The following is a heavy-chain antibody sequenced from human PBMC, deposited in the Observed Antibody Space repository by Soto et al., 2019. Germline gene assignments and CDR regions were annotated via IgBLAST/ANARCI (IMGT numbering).Heavy chain of an antibody. V-gene: IGHV4-61*01. J-gene: IGHJ6*02. Sequence: SETLSLTCTVSGGSVSSGSYYWSWIRQPPGKGLEWIGYIYYSGSTNYNPSLKSRVTISVDTSKNQFSLKLSSVTAADTAVYYCARDWLYCSSTSCDQSEDGRDVWGQGTTGTVS. D-gene: IGHD2-2*01. CDR2: IYYSGST. CDR3: ARDWLYCSSTSCDQSEDGRDV. CDR1: GGSVSSGSYY.